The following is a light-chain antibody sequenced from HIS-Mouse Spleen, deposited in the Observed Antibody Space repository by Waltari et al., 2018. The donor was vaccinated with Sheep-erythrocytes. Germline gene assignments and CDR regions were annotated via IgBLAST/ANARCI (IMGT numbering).Light chain of an antibody. CDR1: SSNIGSNT. J-gene: IGLJ3*02. V-gene: IGLV1-44*01. CDR2: SNN. CDR3: AAWDDSLNGL. Sequence: QSVLTQPPSASGTPGQRVTISCSGSSSNIGSNTVNWYQQLPGTAPKLLIYSNNQRHSGVPERFSGSKSGTSASLAISGLQSEDEADYYCAAWDDSLNGLFGGGTKLTVL.